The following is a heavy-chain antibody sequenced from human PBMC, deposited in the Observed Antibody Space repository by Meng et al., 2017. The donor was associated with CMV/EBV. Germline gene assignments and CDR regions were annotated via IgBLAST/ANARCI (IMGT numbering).Heavy chain of an antibody. V-gene: IGHV3-30-3*01. Sequence: QVQLVESGGGVVQPGRSLILSCAASGFTFSSYAMHWVRQAPGKGLEWVAVISYDGSNKYYADSVKGRFTISRDNSKNTLYLQMNSLRAEDTAVYYCARAPYYDFWSGYEYWGQGTLVTVS. D-gene: IGHD3-3*01. CDR3: ARAPYYDFWSGYEY. J-gene: IGHJ4*02. CDR2: ISYDGSNK. CDR1: GFTFSSYA.